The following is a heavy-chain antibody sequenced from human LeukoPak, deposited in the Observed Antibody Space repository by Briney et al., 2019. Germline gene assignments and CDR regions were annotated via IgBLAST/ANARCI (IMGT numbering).Heavy chain of an antibody. V-gene: IGHV4-4*07. Sequence: SETLSLTCTVSGGSISSYYWSWIRQPAGKGLEWIGRIYSSGTTTYNPSLKSRVTMSVDTAKNQVSLRLSSVTAADTAVYYCARDIGGRGYDFWSGYYYYMDVWGKGTTVTVSS. CDR3: ARDIGGRGYDFWSGYYYYMDV. CDR2: IYSSGTT. J-gene: IGHJ6*03. CDR1: GGSISSYY. D-gene: IGHD3-3*01.